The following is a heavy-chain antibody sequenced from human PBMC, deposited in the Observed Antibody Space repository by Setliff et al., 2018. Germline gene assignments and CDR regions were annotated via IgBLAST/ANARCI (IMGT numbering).Heavy chain of an antibody. J-gene: IGHJ4*02. D-gene: IGHD5-12*01. Sequence: SETLSLTCTVSGDSISNFYWSWIRQTAGKGLEWIGLIQSSGNTNYNPSLQSRVTISIDTSKNQFSLKMTSVTAADTALYYCAGTPARGTTWLSPFDYWGQGTLVTVSS. V-gene: IGHV4-4*07. CDR2: IQSSGNT. CDR1: GDSISNFY. CDR3: AGTPARGTTWLSPFDY.